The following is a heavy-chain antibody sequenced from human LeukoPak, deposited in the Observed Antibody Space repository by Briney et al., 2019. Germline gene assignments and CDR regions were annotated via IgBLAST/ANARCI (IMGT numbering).Heavy chain of an antibody. CDR3: ARGPRDGSGSYDY. CDR1: GYTFITFD. Sequence: ASVKVSCKASGYTFITFDINWVRQATGQGLEWMGWMNPNSGNTGYAQKFQGRVTMTRNTSINTAYMELSSLRSDDTAVYYCARGPRDGSGSYDYWGQGTLVTVSS. D-gene: IGHD3-10*01. J-gene: IGHJ4*02. V-gene: IGHV1-8*01. CDR2: MNPNSGNT.